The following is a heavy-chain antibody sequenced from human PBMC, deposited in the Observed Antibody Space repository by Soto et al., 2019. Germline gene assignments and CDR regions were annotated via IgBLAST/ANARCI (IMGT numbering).Heavy chain of an antibody. D-gene: IGHD3-10*01. Sequence: QVQLVQSGAEVKKPGSSVKVSCKASGGTFSSYAISWVRQAPGQGLEWMGGIIPIFGTANYAQKFQGRVTXXGXEXXSTAYMELSSLRSEDTAVYYCARGDPMVRGVISDYWGQGTLVTVSS. CDR3: ARGDPMVRGVISDY. J-gene: IGHJ4*02. CDR1: GGTFSSYA. CDR2: IIPIFGTA. V-gene: IGHV1-69*12.